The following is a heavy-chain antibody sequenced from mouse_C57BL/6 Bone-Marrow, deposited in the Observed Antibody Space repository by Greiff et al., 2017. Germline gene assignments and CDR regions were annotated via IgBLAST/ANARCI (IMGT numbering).Heavy chain of an antibody. D-gene: IGHD2-2*01. CDR1: GYTFTSYW. CDR3: AREVYYGYFFDY. V-gene: IGHV1-69*01. J-gene: IGHJ2*01. CDR2: IDPSDSYT. Sequence: VQLQQPGAELVMPGASVKLSCKASGYTFTSYWMHWVKQRPGQGLEWIGEIDPSDSYTNYNQKFKGKSTLTVDKSSSTAYMPLSSLTSEDSAVXYCAREVYYGYFFDYWGQGTTLTVSS.